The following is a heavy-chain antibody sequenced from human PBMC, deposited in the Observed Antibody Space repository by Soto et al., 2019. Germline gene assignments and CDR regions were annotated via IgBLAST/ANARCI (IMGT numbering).Heavy chain of an antibody. CDR3: ARARSRARTYYYDSSDYYYFDY. CDR1: GYTFTSYG. V-gene: IGHV1-18*01. CDR2: ISAYNGNT. D-gene: IGHD3-22*01. Sequence: ASVKVSCKASGYTFTSYGISWVRQAPGQGLEWMGWISAYNGNTNYAQKLQGRVTMTTDTSTSTAYMELRSLRSDDTAVYYCARARSRARTYYYDSSDYYYFDYWGQGTLVTVSS. J-gene: IGHJ4*02.